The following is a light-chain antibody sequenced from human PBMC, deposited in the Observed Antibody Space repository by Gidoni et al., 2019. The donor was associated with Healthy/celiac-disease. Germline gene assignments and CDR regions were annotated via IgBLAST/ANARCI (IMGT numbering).Light chain of an antibody. CDR3: SSYTSISTLAV. J-gene: IGLJ3*02. Sequence: QSALTQPASVSGSPGQSITISCTGTISDVGGYNYVSWYQQHPGKAPKLMIYDVSNRPSGVSNRFSGSKSGNTASLTISGLQAEDEADYYCSSYTSISTLAVFGGGTKLTVL. CDR1: ISDVGGYNY. CDR2: DVS. V-gene: IGLV2-14*01.